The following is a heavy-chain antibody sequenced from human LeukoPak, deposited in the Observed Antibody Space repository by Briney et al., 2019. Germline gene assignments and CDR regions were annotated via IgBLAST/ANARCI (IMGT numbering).Heavy chain of an antibody. CDR2: INSDGTMT. CDR1: GFTLSNYW. J-gene: IGHJ6*02. CDR3: ARGLAVAGNCMDV. D-gene: IGHD6-19*01. V-gene: IGHV3-74*01. Sequence: GGSLRLSCGASGFTLSNYWMHWVRQAPGKGLVWVSRINSDGTMTNYADSVKGRFTISRDNAKNTLHLQMNSLRAEDTAVYYCARGLAVAGNCMDVWGQGTTVTVSS.